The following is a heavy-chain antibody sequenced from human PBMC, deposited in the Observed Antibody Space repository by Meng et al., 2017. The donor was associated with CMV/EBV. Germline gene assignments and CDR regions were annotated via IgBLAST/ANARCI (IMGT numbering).Heavy chain of an antibody. Sequence: GGSLRLSCAASGFTFSSYEMNWVRQAPGKGLEWVSYISSSGSTIYYADSVKGRFTISRDNAKNSLYLQMNSLRAEDTAVYYCAAQLGWYYCGMDVWGQGTTVTVSS. J-gene: IGHJ6*02. V-gene: IGHV3-48*03. CDR1: GFTFSSYE. D-gene: IGHD7-27*01. CDR2: ISSSGSTI. CDR3: AAQLGWYYCGMDV.